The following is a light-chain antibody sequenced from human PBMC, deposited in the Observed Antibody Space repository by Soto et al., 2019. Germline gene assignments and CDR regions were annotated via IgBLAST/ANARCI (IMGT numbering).Light chain of an antibody. Sequence: EIVLTQSPATLSLSPGERATLSCRASQSVSSYLAWYQQKPGQAPRLLIYDASNRATGIPARFSVSGSGTDFTLSISSLEPEDCAVYYCQQRSNWPPYTFGQGTKLEIK. CDR3: QQRSNWPPYT. CDR1: QSVSSY. CDR2: DAS. J-gene: IGKJ2*01. V-gene: IGKV3-11*01.